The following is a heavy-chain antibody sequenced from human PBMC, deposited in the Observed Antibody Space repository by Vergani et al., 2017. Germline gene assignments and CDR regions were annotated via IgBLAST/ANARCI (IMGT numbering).Heavy chain of an antibody. D-gene: IGHD6-13*01. J-gene: IGHJ6*02. V-gene: IGHV4-61*02. Sequence: QVQLQESGPGLVRPSQTLSLTCTVSGGSISSGSYYWSWFRPPAGKGLEWIVRFYTGGGTSYNPPIKSRVTISVDTSKNQFSLQLSSVTAADTADYYCAREPLYSTTWPFLLLDMDVWGQGTTVTVSS. CDR3: AREPLYSTTWPFLLLDMDV. CDR2: FYTGGGT. CDR1: GGSISSGSYY.